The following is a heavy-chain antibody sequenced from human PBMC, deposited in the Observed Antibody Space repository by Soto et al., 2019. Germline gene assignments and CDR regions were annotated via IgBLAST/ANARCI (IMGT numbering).Heavy chain of an antibody. Sequence: SETLSLTCTGSGGSISSYYWSWIRQPPGKGLEWIGYIYYSGSTNYNPSLKSRVTISVDTSKNQFSLKLSSVTAADTAVYYCAREYCSDGSCYYNWFDPWGQGTLVTVSS. D-gene: IGHD2-15*01. V-gene: IGHV4-59*12. CDR2: IYYSGST. CDR1: GGSISSYY. CDR3: AREYCSDGSCYYNWFDP. J-gene: IGHJ5*02.